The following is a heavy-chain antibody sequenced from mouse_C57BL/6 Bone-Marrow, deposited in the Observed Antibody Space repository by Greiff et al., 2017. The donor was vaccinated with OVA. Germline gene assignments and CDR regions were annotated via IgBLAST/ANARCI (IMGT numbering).Heavy chain of an antibody. CDR2: IDPSDSDT. CDR3: ARRGGFNYGSSHYAMDY. J-gene: IGHJ4*01. CDR1: GYTFTSYW. D-gene: IGHD1-1*01. V-gene: IGHV1-69*01. Sequence: QVQLQQPGAELVMPGASVKLSCKASGYTFTSYWMHWVKQRPGQGLEWIGEIDPSDSDTKYTQKFKGKATLTVDKSSSTAYMQLRSLTSEDSAVYYCARRGGFNYGSSHYAMDYWGQGTSVTVSS.